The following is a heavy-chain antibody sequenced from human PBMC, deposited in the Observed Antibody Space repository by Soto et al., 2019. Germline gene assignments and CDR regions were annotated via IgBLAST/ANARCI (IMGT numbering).Heavy chain of an antibody. J-gene: IGHJ6*02. CDR3: ARDLWGYCGADCYPLDV. CDR1: GGSISSYY. V-gene: IGHV4-59*01. D-gene: IGHD2-21*02. Sequence: QVRLQESGPGLVKPSETLSLTCTVSGGSISSYYWSWIRQPPGKGLEWSGYMYNPGSTIYNPSLKRRVTRTVDTSKNQFSLKLTSVTAADTAVYYCARDLWGYCGADCYPLDVWGQGTMVTVTS. CDR2: MYNPGST.